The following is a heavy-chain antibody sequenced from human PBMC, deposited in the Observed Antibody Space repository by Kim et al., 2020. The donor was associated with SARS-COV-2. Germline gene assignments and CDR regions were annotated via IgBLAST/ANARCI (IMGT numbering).Heavy chain of an antibody. CDR3: ARDIAAAGYYYYYGMDV. D-gene: IGHD6-13*01. J-gene: IGHJ6*01. CDR2: ISYDGSNK. Sequence: GGSLRLSCAASGFTFSSYAMHWVRQAPGKGLEWVAVISYDGSNKYYADSVKGRFTISRDNSKNTLYLQMNSLRAEDTAVYYCARDIAAAGYYYYYGMDV. CDR1: GFTFSSYA. V-gene: IGHV3-30-3*01.